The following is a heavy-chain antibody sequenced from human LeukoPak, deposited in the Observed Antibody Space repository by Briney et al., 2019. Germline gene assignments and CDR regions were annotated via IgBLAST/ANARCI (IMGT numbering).Heavy chain of an antibody. CDR1: GFTFSNYA. Sequence: PGRSLRFSCAASGFTFSNYAIHWVRQAPGKGLEWVAVISYDGSYKDYADSVKGRFTISRDKSKNTLYLQMSSLRAEDTAVYYCARDRLSYSYGALSDYWGQGTLVTVSS. CDR2: ISYDGSYK. V-gene: IGHV3-30*04. CDR3: ARDRLSYSYGALSDY. D-gene: IGHD5-18*01. J-gene: IGHJ4*02.